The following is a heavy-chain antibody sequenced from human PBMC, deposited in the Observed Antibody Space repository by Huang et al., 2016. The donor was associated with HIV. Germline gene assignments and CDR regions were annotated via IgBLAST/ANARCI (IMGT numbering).Heavy chain of an antibody. CDR3: ARGSRQGKYYYGSGTAY. J-gene: IGHJ4*02. CDR1: GLTFSSYW. CDR2: IKSDGSST. V-gene: IGHV3-74*01. D-gene: IGHD3-10*01. Sequence: EVQLVESGGGLVQPGGSLRLSCAASGLTFSSYWMHWVRQVPGKGLVWVSHIKSDGSSTSYADSVKGRFTISRDNAKNTLYLQMNSLRAEDTAVYYCARGSRQGKYYYGSGTAYWGQGTLVTVSS.